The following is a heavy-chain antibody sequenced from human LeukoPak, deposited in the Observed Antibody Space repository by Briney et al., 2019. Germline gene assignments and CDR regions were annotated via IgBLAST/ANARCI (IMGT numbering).Heavy chain of an antibody. D-gene: IGHD3-10*01. V-gene: IGHV3-53*04. Sequence: GGSLRLSCAASGFSVSNNYMSWVRQAPGKGLEWVSFIYSGGTTGYADSVKGRFTISRHNSKNTLYLQMNRLRVEDTAVYYCWRIYASGIDPWGQGTLVTVSS. J-gene: IGHJ5*02. CDR3: WRIYASGIDP. CDR2: IYSGGTT. CDR1: GFSVSNNY.